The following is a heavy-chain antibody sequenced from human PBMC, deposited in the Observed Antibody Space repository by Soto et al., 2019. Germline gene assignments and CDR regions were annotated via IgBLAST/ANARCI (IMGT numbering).Heavy chain of an antibody. J-gene: IGHJ3*02. CDR3: ARGGSSDWQVALDI. CDR1: AGSFSRYY. CDR2: IKHSGSS. D-gene: IGHD6-19*01. V-gene: IGHV4-34*01. Sequence: QVQPQPWGAGLLKPSETLSLTCAVYAGSFSRYYWNWIRQSPGKGLEWIGKIKHSGSSNYNPSLRSRVSISVDMSKNQFSLRLTSVTAADTAVYYCARGGSSDWQVALDIWGQGTMVTVSS.